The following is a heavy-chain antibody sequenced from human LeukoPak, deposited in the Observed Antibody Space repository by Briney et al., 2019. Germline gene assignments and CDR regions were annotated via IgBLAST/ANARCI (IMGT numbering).Heavy chain of an antibody. CDR3: ATKQWLAPPPDS. CDR1: GFTFSKYW. CDR2: INTDGTVT. V-gene: IGHV3-74*01. D-gene: IGHD6-19*01. Sequence: GGPLRLSCAASGFTFSKYWMLWVRQAPGKGLESVSRINTDGTVTTYADSVKGRFTVSRDNADNTMFLQMNSVRDKDTAVYYCATKQWLAPPPDSWGQGTPVTVSS. J-gene: IGHJ4*02.